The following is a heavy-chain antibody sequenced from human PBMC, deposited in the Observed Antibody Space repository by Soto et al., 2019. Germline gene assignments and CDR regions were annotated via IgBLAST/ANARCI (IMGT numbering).Heavy chain of an antibody. CDR1: GFSLSTRGEG. Sequence: QITLKESGPTRVKPTQTLTLNCTFSGFSLSTRGEGLGWIRQSPGKALEQLALIYWDDDKRYSPSLKSRLTITKDTSKNQVVLNMTTMDPVDTATYFSGNRAGPQGNWNGGYFSFWGQGALVTVSS. J-gene: IGHJ4*02. CDR2: IYWDDDK. D-gene: IGHD1-1*01. V-gene: IGHV2-5*02. CDR3: GNRAGPQGNWNGGYFSF.